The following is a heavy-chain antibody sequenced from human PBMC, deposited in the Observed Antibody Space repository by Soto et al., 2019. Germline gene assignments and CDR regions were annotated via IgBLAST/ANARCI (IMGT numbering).Heavy chain of an antibody. CDR2: ISAYNGNT. Sequence: AAVKVSCKASGYTFTSYGISWVRQAPGQGLEWMGWISAYNGNTNYAQKHQGRVTMTTDTSTSTAYMELRSLRSDDTAVYYCARDWGYDYIWGSHRSSASDYWGQGTLVTVSS. D-gene: IGHD3-16*02. CDR3: ARDWGYDYIWGSHRSSASDY. V-gene: IGHV1-18*01. CDR1: GYTFTSYG. J-gene: IGHJ4*02.